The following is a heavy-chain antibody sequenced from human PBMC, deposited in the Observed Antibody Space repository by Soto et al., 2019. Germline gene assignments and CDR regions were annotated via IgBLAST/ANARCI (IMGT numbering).Heavy chain of an antibody. CDR2: IYVTGAV. CDR3: ARLRIATNNYKWFDP. Sequence: PSETLSLTCSVSGAALNSGNYYGSWIRQVPGKGLEWIGHIYVTGAVDYNPSLRARITISQDTSEGQFSLNLRLVTAADTAVYYCARLRIATNNYKWFDPWGQGTLVAVSS. D-gene: IGHD2-21*01. CDR1: GAALNSGNYY. J-gene: IGHJ5*02. V-gene: IGHV4-31*03.